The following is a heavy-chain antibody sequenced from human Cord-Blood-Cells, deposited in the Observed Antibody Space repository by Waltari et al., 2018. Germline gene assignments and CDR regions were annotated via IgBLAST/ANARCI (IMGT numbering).Heavy chain of an antibody. D-gene: IGHD3-16*02. V-gene: IGHV3-30*04. J-gene: IGHJ4*02. CDR2: ISYDGSNK. Sequence: QVQLVESGGGVVQPGRSLRLSCAASGFTFSSYAMHWVRQAPGKGLGWVAVISYDGSNKYYADSVKGRFTISRDNSKNTLYLQMNSLRAEDTAVYYCARDGSPGRGSYRYNYWGQGTLVTVSS. CDR1: GFTFSSYA. CDR3: ARDGSPGRGSYRYNY.